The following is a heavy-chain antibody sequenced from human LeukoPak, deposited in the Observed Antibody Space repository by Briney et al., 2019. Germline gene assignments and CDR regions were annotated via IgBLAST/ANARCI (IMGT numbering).Heavy chain of an antibody. Sequence: ASVKVSCKASGYTFTSYDINWVRQATGQGLEWMGWMNPNSGNTGYAQKFQGRVTITRNTSISTAYMELSSLRSEDTAVYYCARFNCSSTSCRVGGFDPWGQGTLVTVSS. CDR2: MNPNSGNT. V-gene: IGHV1-8*03. D-gene: IGHD2-2*01. CDR1: GYTFTSYD. CDR3: ARFNCSSTSCRVGGFDP. J-gene: IGHJ5*02.